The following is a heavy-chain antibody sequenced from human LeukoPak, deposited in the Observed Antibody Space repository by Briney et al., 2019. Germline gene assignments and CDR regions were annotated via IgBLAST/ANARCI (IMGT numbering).Heavy chain of an antibody. CDR3: ARDDIVVVVAATEADAFDI. CDR2: INHSGST. D-gene: IGHD2-15*01. J-gene: IGHJ3*02. Sequence: SETLSLTCAVYGGSFSGYYWSWIRQPPGKGLEWIGEINHSGSTNYNPSLKSRVTISVDTSKNQFSLKLSSVTAADTAEYYCARDDIVVVVAATEADAFDIWGQGTMVTVSS. CDR1: GGSFSGYY. V-gene: IGHV4-34*01.